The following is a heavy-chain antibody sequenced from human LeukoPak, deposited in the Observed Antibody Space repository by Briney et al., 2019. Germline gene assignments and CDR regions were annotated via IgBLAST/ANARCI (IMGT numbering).Heavy chain of an antibody. CDR2: IRQDGSEK. J-gene: IGHJ4*02. V-gene: IGHV3-7*01. CDR1: GFTFSSYW. CDR3: ARDFDSGIETLRPVDY. Sequence: GGSLRLSCAASGFTFSSYWMSWVRQAPGKGLEWVANIRQDGSEKYYVDSVKGRFTISRDNAKNSLYLQMNSLRAEDTAVYYCARDFDSGIETLRPVDYWGQGTLVTVSS. D-gene: IGHD1-1*01.